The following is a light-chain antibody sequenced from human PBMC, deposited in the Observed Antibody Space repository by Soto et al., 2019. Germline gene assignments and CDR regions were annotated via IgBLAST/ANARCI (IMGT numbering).Light chain of an antibody. J-gene: IGKJ4*01. CDR2: DAS. V-gene: IGKV3D-15*01. CDR1: QSVSSF. CDR3: QEHSSAPLT. Sequence: EIVMTQSPATLSVSPGERATLSCRASQSVSSFLTWYQQKPGQAPRLLIYDASNRATGIPARFSGSGSGTEFTLTISSLQPEDVATYYCQEHSSAPLTFGGGTKVDIK.